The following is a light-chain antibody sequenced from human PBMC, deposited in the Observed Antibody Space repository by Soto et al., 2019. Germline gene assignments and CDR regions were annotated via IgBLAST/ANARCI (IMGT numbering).Light chain of an antibody. Sequence: DIQMTQSPSSLSASVGDRVTITCRASQSISSYLNWYQQKPGKAPKLLIYAASSLQSGVPSRFSGRGSGTEFTLTISSLRPDDFATYYCQQYNFYPLTFGGGTKVDIK. CDR1: QSISSY. CDR2: AAS. J-gene: IGKJ4*01. V-gene: IGKV1-39*01. CDR3: QQYNFYPLT.